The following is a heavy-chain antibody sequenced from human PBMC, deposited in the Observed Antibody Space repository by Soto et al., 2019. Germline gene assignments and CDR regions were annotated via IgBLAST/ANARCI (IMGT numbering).Heavy chain of an antibody. J-gene: IGHJ5*02. Sequence: GGSLRLSCAASGFTFSSYSMNWVRQAPGKGLEWVSSISSSSSYIYYADSVKGRFTISRDNAKNSLYLQMNSLRAEDTAVYYCARDFTVTTYWFDPWGQGTLVTVSS. D-gene: IGHD4-17*01. V-gene: IGHV3-21*01. CDR3: ARDFTVTTYWFDP. CDR2: ISSSSSYI. CDR1: GFTFSSYS.